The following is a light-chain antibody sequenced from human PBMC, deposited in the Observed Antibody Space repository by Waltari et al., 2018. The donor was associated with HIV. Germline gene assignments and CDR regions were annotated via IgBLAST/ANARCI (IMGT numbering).Light chain of an antibody. CDR3: QQYDTYPWT. J-gene: IGKJ1*01. Sequence: DIQMTQSPSTLSASIRDRVSTTCRASQTIRNYLAWYQQRPGKAPNVLIYKASDLKSGVPSRFSGSGSGTEFTLIISSLQPDDFATYYCQQYDTYPWTFGQGTRVEIK. CDR1: QTIRNY. CDR2: KAS. V-gene: IGKV1-5*03.